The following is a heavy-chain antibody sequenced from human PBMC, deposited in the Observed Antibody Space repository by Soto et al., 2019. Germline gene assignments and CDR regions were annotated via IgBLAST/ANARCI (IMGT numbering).Heavy chain of an antibody. J-gene: IGHJ6*02. CDR3: AKDGGMVQGVFYYGMDV. Sequence: GGSLRLSCAASGFTFSSYAMSWVRQAPGRGLEWVSAISGSGGSTYYADSVKGRFTISRDNSKNTLYLQMNSLRAEDTAVYYCAKDGGMVQGVFYYGMDVWGQGTTVTVSS. CDR1: GFTFSSYA. D-gene: IGHD3-10*01. V-gene: IGHV3-23*01. CDR2: ISGSGGST.